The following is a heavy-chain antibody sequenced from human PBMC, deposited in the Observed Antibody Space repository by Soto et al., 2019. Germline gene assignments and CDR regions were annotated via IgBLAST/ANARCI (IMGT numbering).Heavy chain of an antibody. J-gene: IGHJ4*02. Sequence: GESLKISCKGSGYSFTSYWISWVRQMPGKGLEWMERIDPSDSYTNYSPSFQGHVTISADKSISTAYLQWSSLKASDTAMYYCVLGYDSSGYTFHYWGQGTLVTVSS. CDR3: VLGYDSSGYTFHY. CDR1: GYSFTSYW. V-gene: IGHV5-10-1*01. D-gene: IGHD3-22*01. CDR2: IDPSDSYT.